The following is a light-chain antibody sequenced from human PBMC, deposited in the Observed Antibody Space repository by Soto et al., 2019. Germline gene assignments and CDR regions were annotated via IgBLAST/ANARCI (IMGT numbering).Light chain of an antibody. Sequence: QSALTQPPSASGSPGQSVTISCTGTRSDVGGYKYVSWYQQHPGKAPKLMIFEVHKRPSGVPDRFSGSKSGNTASLTVSGLQAEDEADYYCSSYGGTNNLLFGGGTKVTVL. J-gene: IGLJ2*01. CDR1: RSDVGGYKY. V-gene: IGLV2-8*01. CDR2: EVH. CDR3: SSYGGTNNLL.